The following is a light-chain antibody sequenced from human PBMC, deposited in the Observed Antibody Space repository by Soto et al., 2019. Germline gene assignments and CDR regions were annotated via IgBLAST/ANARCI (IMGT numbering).Light chain of an antibody. V-gene: IGLV2-14*01. J-gene: IGLJ2*01. CDR1: SSDVGGYNY. Sequence: QSVLTQPASVSGSPGQSITISCTGTSSDVGGYNYVSWYQQYPGKAPKLIIYDVTNRPSGVSTRFSGSKSGNTASLTISWLQAEDEADYYCSSYTSSSTLVLFGGGTKLTVL. CDR2: DVT. CDR3: SSYTSSSTLVL.